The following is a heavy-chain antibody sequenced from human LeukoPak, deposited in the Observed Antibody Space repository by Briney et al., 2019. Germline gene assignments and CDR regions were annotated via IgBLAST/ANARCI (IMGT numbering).Heavy chain of an antibody. D-gene: IGHD6-13*01. CDR1: GGSISSSSYY. Sequence: TSETLSLTCTVSGGSISSSSYYWGWIRQPPGKGLEWIGSIYYSGSTYYNPSLKSRVTISVDTSKNQFSLRLSSVTAADTAVYFCVRGSGGQQRLDYWGQGTLVTVSS. CDR3: VRGSGGQQRLDY. J-gene: IGHJ4*02. CDR2: IYYSGST. V-gene: IGHV4-39*07.